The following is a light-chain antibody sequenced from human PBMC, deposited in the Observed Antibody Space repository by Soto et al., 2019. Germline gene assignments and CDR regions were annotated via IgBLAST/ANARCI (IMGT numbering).Light chain of an antibody. Sequence: PLIQSASTLSASGGDSVTITCRASQRFXSWLGWYQQKPGKAPKFLXSDASSLERGVPSRLSGSGSGTELTLTISSLQPDDFATYYFQQYKSDSRTFGQGTKVDIK. V-gene: IGKV1-5*01. CDR2: DAS. CDR1: QRFXSW. CDR3: QQYKSDSRT. J-gene: IGKJ1*01.